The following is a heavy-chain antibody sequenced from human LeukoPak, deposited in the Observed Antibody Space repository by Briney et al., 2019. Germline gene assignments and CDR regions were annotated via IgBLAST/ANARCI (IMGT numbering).Heavy chain of an antibody. D-gene: IGHD2-8*01. Sequence: AETLSLTCSVSGGSMDKYYWNWIRQPPGKGLEWIGYIYYSGSTNYIPSLESRVTISIDSSENQFSLRLTSVTTADTAVYYCARDNWIPGSCPNYPGCFDSFDLWGHGTLVTVSS. V-gene: IGHV4-59*01. J-gene: IGHJ3*01. CDR2: IYYSGST. CDR1: GGSMDKYY. CDR3: ARDNWIPGSCPNYPGCFDSFDL.